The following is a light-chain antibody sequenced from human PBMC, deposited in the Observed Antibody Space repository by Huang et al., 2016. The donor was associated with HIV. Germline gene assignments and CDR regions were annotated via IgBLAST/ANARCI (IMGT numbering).Light chain of an antibody. CDR2: GAS. Sequence: DIQMTQSPSSLSASVGDRVTITCRASQGIRNSLAWYQQKPGKAPKLLLYGASKLESGVPSRFSVSGSGTDYTLTISSLQPEDFATYYCQQYYTTPRTFGQGTKVEIK. CDR1: QGIRNS. V-gene: IGKV1-NL1*01. J-gene: IGKJ1*01. CDR3: QQYYTTPRT.